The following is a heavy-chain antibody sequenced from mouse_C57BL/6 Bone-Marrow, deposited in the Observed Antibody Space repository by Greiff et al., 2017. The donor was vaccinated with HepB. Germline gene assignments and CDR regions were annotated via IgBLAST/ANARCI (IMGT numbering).Heavy chain of an antibody. J-gene: IGHJ1*03. CDR1: GYTFTSYW. Sequence: VQLQQPGAELVKPGASVKLSCKASGYTFTSYWMHWVKQRPGQGLEWIGMIHPNSGSTNYNEKFKSKATLTVDKSSSTAYMQLSSLTSEDSAVYYCARREVVAGDWYFDVWGTGTTVTVSS. D-gene: IGHD1-1*01. V-gene: IGHV1-64*01. CDR3: ARREVVAGDWYFDV. CDR2: IHPNSGST.